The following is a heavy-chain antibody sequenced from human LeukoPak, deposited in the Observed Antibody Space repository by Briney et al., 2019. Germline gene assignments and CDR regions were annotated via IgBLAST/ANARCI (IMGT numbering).Heavy chain of an antibody. V-gene: IGHV3-21*01. D-gene: IGHD2-8*01. Sequence: KTGGSLRLSCAASGFTFSSYSMNWVRQAPGKGLKWVSSISSSSSYIYYADSVKGRFTISRDNAKNSLYLQMNSLRAEDTAVYYCARDQDGDYFDYWGQGTLVTVSS. CDR3: ARDQDGDYFDY. CDR2: ISSSSSYI. J-gene: IGHJ4*02. CDR1: GFTFSSYS.